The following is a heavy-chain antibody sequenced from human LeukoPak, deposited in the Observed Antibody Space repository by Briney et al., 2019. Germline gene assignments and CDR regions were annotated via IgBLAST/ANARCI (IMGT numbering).Heavy chain of an antibody. V-gene: IGHV4-34*01. D-gene: IGHD6-19*01. CDR1: GGSFSGYY. Sequence: KTSETLSLTCAVYGGSFSGYYWSWIRQPPGKGLEWIGEIYHSGSTNYNPSLKSRVTISVDKSKNQFSLKLSSVTAADTAVYYCARGRHQWLVVTAAFDIWGQGTMVTVSS. J-gene: IGHJ3*02. CDR3: ARGRHQWLVVTAAFDI. CDR2: IYHSGST.